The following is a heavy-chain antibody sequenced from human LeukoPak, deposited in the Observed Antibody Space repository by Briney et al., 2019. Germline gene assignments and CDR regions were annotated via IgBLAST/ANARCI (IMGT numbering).Heavy chain of an antibody. Sequence: GRSLRLSCAASGFTFSSYAMHWVRQAPGKGLEWVAVLSYDGGIKYYADSVKGRLTFSRDNSKNTLSLQMNSLRAEDTALYYCARSRYCSGGTCYSNYYYYYMDVWGKGTSVTVSS. J-gene: IGHJ6*03. V-gene: IGHV3-30*04. CDR1: GFTFSSYA. CDR3: ARSRYCSGGTCYSNYYYYYMDV. CDR2: LSYDGGIK. D-gene: IGHD2-15*01.